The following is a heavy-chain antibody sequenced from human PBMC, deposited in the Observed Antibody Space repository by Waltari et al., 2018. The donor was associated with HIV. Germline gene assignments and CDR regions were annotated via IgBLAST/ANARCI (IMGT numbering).Heavy chain of an antibody. CDR3: AREGHYYGSGRFGGDY. J-gene: IGHJ4*02. V-gene: IGHV3-33*01. CDR2: IWYDGSNK. Sequence: QVQLVESGGGVVQPGRSLRLSFSASGLTSSTYGMHWVRQAAGKGLEWVAGIWYDGSNKYYADSVKGRLTISRDNSKNTVYLQINRLRAEDTAVYYCAREGHYYGSGRFGGDYWGQGTLVTVSS. D-gene: IGHD3-10*01. CDR1: GLTSSTYG.